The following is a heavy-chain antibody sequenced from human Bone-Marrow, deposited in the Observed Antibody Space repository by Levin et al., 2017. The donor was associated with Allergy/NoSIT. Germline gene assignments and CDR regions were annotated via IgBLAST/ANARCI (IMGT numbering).Heavy chain of an antibody. J-gene: IGHJ4*02. Sequence: GGSLRLSCAASGFTFSSYWMHWVRQAPGKGLVWVSRINGDGSSTSYADSVKGRFTISRDNAKNTLYLQMNSLRVEDTAVYYYARNGDDYFDYWGQGTLVTVSS. CDR3: ARNGDDYFDY. CDR2: INGDGSST. D-gene: IGHD4-17*01. V-gene: IGHV3-74*01. CDR1: GFTFSSYW.